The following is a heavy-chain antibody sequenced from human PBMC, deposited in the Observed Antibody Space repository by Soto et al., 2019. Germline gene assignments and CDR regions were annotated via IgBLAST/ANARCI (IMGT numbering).Heavy chain of an antibody. CDR3: ARVRDYDFWSGYYKSYFDY. Sequence: PSETLSLTCAVYGGSFSGYYWSWIRQPPGKGLEWIGEINHSGSTNYNPSLKSRVTRSVDTSKNQFSLKLSSVTAADTAVYYCARVRDYDFWSGYYKSYFDYWGQGTLVTVSS. J-gene: IGHJ4*02. D-gene: IGHD3-3*01. CDR2: INHSGST. V-gene: IGHV4-34*01. CDR1: GGSFSGYY.